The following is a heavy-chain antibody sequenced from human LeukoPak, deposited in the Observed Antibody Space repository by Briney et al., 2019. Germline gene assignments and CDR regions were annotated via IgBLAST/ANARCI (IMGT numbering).Heavy chain of an antibody. Sequence: KPSETLSLTCTVSGGSISSYYWSWTRQPPGKGLEWIGYIYYSGSTYYNPSLKSRVTISVDTSKNQFSLKLSSVTAADTAVYYCARHLWVLGYWGQGTLVTVSS. J-gene: IGHJ4*02. CDR1: GGSISSYY. CDR2: IYYSGST. V-gene: IGHV4-59*04. D-gene: IGHD3-9*01. CDR3: ARHLWVLGY.